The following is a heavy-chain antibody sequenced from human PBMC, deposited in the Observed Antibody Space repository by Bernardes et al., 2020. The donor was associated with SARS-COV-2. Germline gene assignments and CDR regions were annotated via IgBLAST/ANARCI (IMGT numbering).Heavy chain of an antibody. CDR1: GYSYTSHW. CDR3: ARPEIYSGYEN. J-gene: IGHJ4*02. Sequence: GGSLMISCEASGYSYTSHWIAWVRQMPGKGLEWMGIIYPGDSQTRYSPSFEGQVNISADESITTAYLQWSSLKASDTAMYYCARPEIYSGYENWGQGTLVTVSS. D-gene: IGHD5-12*01. CDR2: IYPGDSQT. V-gene: IGHV5-51*01.